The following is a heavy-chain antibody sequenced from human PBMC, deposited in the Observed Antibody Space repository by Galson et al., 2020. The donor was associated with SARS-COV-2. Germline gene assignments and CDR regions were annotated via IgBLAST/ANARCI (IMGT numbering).Heavy chain of an antibody. J-gene: IGHJ4*02. Sequence: GESLKISCAASGFTFTDAHMTWIRQAPGKGLEWVAQIYFDGSEKYYGDSVKGRFTISRDSSKNTVYLQMNNLRADDTAVYYCARDGQSSSGWAFDYWGQGTLLTVSS. CDR2: IYFDGSEK. CDR1: GFTFTDAH. V-gene: IGHV3-33*08. CDR3: ARDGQSSSGWAFDY. D-gene: IGHD6-19*01.